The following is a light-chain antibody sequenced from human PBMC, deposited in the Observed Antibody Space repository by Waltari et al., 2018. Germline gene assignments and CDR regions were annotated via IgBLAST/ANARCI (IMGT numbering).Light chain of an antibody. CDR2: KAS. CDR1: QSLSNW. Sequence: SLGDRVTITCRASQSLSNWLAWYQQKPGKAPKVLIYKASTLESGVPSRFSGSGSGTEFTLTISSLQPDDFATYYCQQYRNLWTFGQGTKVEIK. CDR3: QQYRNLWT. V-gene: IGKV1-5*03. J-gene: IGKJ1*01.